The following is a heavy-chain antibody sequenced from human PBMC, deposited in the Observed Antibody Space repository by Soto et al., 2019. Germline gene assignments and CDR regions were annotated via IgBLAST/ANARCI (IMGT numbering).Heavy chain of an antibody. J-gene: IGHJ4*02. D-gene: IGHD3-10*01. CDR1: GGSISSGDYY. CDR2: IYYSRST. V-gene: IGHV4-30-4*01. Sequence: QVQLQESGPGLVKPSQTLSLTCTVSGGSISSGDYYWSWIRQPPGKVLEWIGNIYYSRSTYYNPSLKGRVTISVDTSKKQFPLKLSSVTAADTAVYYCASRKSSTYFDYWGQGTLVTVSS. CDR3: ASRKSSTYFDY.